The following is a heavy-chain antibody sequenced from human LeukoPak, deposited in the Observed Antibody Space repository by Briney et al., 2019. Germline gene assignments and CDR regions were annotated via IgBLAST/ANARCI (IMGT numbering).Heavy chain of an antibody. D-gene: IGHD2/OR15-2a*01. CDR3: ARAVDNSIDL. CDR2: VHYSGTT. V-gene: IGHV4-59*04. CDR1: DGSITSYY. Sequence: PSETLSLTCDVSDGSITSYYWGWARQPPGKGLECIGTVHYSGTTYFNPSLRGRLTMSVDTSKNQVSLKLNSVTAADTALYYCARAVDNSIDLWGQGFLVTVSS. J-gene: IGHJ5*02.